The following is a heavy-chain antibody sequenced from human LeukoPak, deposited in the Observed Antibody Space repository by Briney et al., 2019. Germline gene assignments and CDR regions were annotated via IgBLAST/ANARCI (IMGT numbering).Heavy chain of an antibody. CDR3: ASASKYYYDSSGYYFY. V-gene: IGHV1-2*02. CDR1: GYTFTGYY. J-gene: IGHJ4*02. Sequence: ASVKVSCKASGYTFTGYYMHWVRQAPGQGLEWMGWINPNSGGTNYAQKFQGRVTMTRDTSISTAYMELSRLRSDDTAVYYCASASKYYYDSSGYYFYWGQGTLVTVSS. CDR2: INPNSGGT. D-gene: IGHD3-22*01.